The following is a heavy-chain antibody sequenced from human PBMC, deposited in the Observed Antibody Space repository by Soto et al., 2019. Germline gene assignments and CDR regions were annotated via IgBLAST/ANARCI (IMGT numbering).Heavy chain of an antibody. V-gene: IGHV3-11*04. CDR2: ISSSSSTI. CDR1: GFTFSDYY. D-gene: IGHD3-3*01. CDR3: ARGLRITIGIDY. J-gene: IGHJ4*02. Sequence: GGSLRLSCAASGFTFSDYYMSWIRQAPGKGLEWDSYISSSSSTIYYADSVKGRFTISRDNAKNSLYLQMNSLRDEDTAVYYCARGLRITIGIDYRGQGTLVTVSS.